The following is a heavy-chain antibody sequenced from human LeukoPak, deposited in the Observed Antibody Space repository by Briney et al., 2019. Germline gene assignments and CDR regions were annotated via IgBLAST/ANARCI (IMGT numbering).Heavy chain of an antibody. V-gene: IGHV4-34*01. CDR1: GLSRSSYS. CDR2: VNHSGST. Sequence: PSETLSRTCAVYGLSRSSYSWSWVRQPPGKGLEWIGEVNHSGSTSYNPSLKSRVTMSVDTSKTQFSLKLTSVPAADTAVYYCTRLGYHLLYAYYYYYMDVWGKGTTVTVSS. J-gene: IGHJ6*03. D-gene: IGHD1-26*01. CDR3: TRLGYHLLYAYYYYYMDV.